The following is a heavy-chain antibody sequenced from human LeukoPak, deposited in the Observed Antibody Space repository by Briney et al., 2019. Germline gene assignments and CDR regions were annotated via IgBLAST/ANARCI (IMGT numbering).Heavy chain of an antibody. D-gene: IGHD3-10*01. J-gene: IGHJ4*02. Sequence: SQTLSLTCTASGVSISSSNYYWSWIRQPAGKGLEWLVRIYTSGSTNYNPSLKSRVTISVDTSKNQFSLKLSSVTAADTAVYYCARGLWFGDENPPYFDYWGQGTLVTVSS. V-gene: IGHV4-61*02. CDR1: GVSISSSNYY. CDR2: IYTSGST. CDR3: ARGLWFGDENPPYFDY.